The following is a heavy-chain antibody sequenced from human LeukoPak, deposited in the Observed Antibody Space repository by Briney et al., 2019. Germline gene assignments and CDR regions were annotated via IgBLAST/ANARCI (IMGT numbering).Heavy chain of an antibody. V-gene: IGHV3-73*01. CDR1: GFTFSGSA. CDR3: TRDLRYYFDY. J-gene: IGHJ4*02. CDR2: IRSKANSYAT. Sequence: TGGSLRLSCAASGFTFSGSAMHWVRQASGKGLEWVGRIRSKANSYATTYAASVKGRFTISRDDSKNTAYPQMNSLKTEDTAVYYCTRDLRYYFDYWGQGTLVTVSS.